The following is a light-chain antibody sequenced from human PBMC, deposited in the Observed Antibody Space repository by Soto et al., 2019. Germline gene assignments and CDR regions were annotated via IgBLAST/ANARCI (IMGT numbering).Light chain of an antibody. J-gene: IGLJ3*02. Sequence: QSVLTQPASVSGSPGQSITIPCSGRSSDLGGLNYVSWYQQHPGKVPKLIIYKVDNRPSGISDRFSASKSGNTASLTISGLQVEDEAHYYCSSYTTVPSPQWVFAGGTKLTVL. CDR3: SSYTTVPSPQWV. CDR2: KVD. V-gene: IGLV2-14*01. CDR1: SSDLGGLNY.